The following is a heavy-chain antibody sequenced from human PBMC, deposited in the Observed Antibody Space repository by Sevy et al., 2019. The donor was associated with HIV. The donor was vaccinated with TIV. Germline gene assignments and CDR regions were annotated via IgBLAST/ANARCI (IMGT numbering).Heavy chain of an antibody. D-gene: IGHD2-15*01. J-gene: IGHJ4*02. CDR2: IKEDGSDK. Sequence: GGSLRLSCEVSGFTFSNYWMTWVRQAPGKGLEWVANIKEDGSDKYYGDSVKGRFSISRDNAKNSLYLEMNSLRAEDTAVYYCVRGGLASATDFDYWGQGTLVTVSS. V-gene: IGHV3-7*01. CDR3: VRGGLASATDFDY. CDR1: GFTFSNYW.